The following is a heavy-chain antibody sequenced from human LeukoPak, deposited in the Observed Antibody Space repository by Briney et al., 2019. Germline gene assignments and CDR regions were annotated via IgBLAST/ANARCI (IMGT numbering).Heavy chain of an antibody. V-gene: IGHV4-4*07. CDR3: ARGSSQVLRGTRYYHMDV. J-gene: IGHJ6*03. CDR1: GGSISSNY. D-gene: IGHD2-8*01. CDR2: IYTSGGT. Sequence: SETLSLTCIVSGGSISSNYWSWIRQPAGKGLEWIGRIYTSGGTNYNPSLKSRVTMSVDTSKKQFSLNLTSVTAADTAVYFCARGSSQVLRGTRYYHMDVWGQRDHGHRLL.